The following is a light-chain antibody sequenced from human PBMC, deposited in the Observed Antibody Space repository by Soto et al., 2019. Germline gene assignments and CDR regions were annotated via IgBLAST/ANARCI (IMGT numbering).Light chain of an antibody. CDR3: SSYTSSNTVV. CDR2: EVS. J-gene: IGLJ2*01. V-gene: IGLV2-18*02. CDR1: SSDVGSYNR. Sequence: QSALTQPPSVSGSPGQSVTISCTGTSSDVGSYNRVSWYQQPPGTAPKLMIYEVSNRPSGVPDRFSGSKSGNTASLIISGLQAEDEDDYYCSSYTSSNTVVFGGGTKLTVL.